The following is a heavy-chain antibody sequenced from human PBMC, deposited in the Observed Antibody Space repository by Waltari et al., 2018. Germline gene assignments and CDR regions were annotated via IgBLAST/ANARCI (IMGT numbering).Heavy chain of an antibody. D-gene: IGHD1-1*01. CDR2: ISGPAHET. V-gene: IGHV3-23*01. CDR1: GFPFGNYY. Sequence: EVRLFESGGALVQPGGSLRRYCAASGFPFGNYYMIWVRQAPGRGLEWVSTISGPAHETVYADSVKGRFTISRDNSKTTLYLQMNSLRVEDTAMYYCANYGQLPSNGDYWGQGTLVTVSS. J-gene: IGHJ4*02. CDR3: ANYGQLPSNGDY.